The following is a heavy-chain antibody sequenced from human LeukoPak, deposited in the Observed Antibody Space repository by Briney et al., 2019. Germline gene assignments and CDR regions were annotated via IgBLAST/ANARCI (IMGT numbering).Heavy chain of an antibody. CDR3: TREGGHYDILTGYSTRGYYFDY. D-gene: IGHD3-9*01. V-gene: IGHV3-49*04. Sequence: GGSLRLSCTASGFTFGDYAMSWVRQAPGKGLEWVGFIRSKAYGGTTEYAASVKGRFTISRDDSKSIAYLQMNSLKTEDTAVYYCTREGGHYDILTGYSTRGYYFDYWGQGTLVTVS. CDR1: GFTFGDYA. J-gene: IGHJ4*02. CDR2: IRSKAYGGTT.